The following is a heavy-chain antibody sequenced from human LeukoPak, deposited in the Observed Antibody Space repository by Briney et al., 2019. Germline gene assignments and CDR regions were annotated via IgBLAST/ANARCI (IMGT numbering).Heavy chain of an antibody. Sequence: GGSLRLSCAASGFTFSSYGMHWVRQAPGKGLDWVAVISNDGSKKYYADSVKGRFTISRDNSKNTLSLQVSSLRTEGTAVYYCAKDRYSYAFEYSDSWGQGTLVTVSS. CDR2: ISNDGSKK. D-gene: IGHD5-18*01. J-gene: IGHJ4*02. CDR3: AKDRYSYAFEYSDS. CDR1: GFTFSSYG. V-gene: IGHV3-30*18.